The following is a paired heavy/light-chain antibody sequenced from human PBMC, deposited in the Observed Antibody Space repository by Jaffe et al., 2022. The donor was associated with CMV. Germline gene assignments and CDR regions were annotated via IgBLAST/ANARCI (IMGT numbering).Heavy chain of an antibody. CDR1: GYTFTSYY. D-gene: IGHD3-9*01. J-gene: IGHJ4*02. V-gene: IGHV1-46*01. CDR3: ARGIGGYFDPKKRYYFDY. Sequence: QVQLVQSGAEVKKPGASVKVSCKASGYTFTSYYMHWVRQAPGQGLEWMGIINPSGGSTSYAQKFQGRVTMTRDTSTSTVYMELSSLRSEDTAVYYCARGIGGYFDPKKRYYFDYWGQGTLVTVSS. CDR2: INPSGGST.
Light chain of an antibody. CDR2: GAS. V-gene: IGKV3-15*01. CDR1: QSVSSN. J-gene: IGKJ4*01. CDR3: QQYNNWPPS. Sequence: EIVMTQSPATLSVSPGERATLSCRASQSVSSNLAWYQQKPGQAPRLLIYGASTRATGIPARFSGSGSGTEFTLTISSLQSEDFAVYYCQQYNNWPPSFGGGTKVEIK.